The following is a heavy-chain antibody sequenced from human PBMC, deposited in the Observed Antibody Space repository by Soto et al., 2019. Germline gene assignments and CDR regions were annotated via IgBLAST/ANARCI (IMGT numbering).Heavy chain of an antibody. CDR3: ARATYTSGGSPTFAMDV. CDR2: INGGNGYA. D-gene: IGHD3-10*01. CDR1: GYTFSSNA. J-gene: IGHJ6*02. Sequence: ASVKVSCKASGYTFSSNAIHWVGQAPGQELEWMGWINGGNGYAKYSQNFQDRVTLTRDASASTTYMELSSLRSEDTAIFYCARATYTSGGSPTFAMDVWGQGTTVTV. V-gene: IGHV1-3*01.